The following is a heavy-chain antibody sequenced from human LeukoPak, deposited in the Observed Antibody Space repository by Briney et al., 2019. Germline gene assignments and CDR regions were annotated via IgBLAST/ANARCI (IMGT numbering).Heavy chain of an antibody. V-gene: IGHV4-39*01. J-gene: IGHJ3*02. Sequence: SETLSLTCTVSGGSISSSIYFWGWIRQPPGKGLEWIGTIFYGGTTYYNPSLKSRVTISVDTSKNQFSLKLSSVTAADTAVYYCARTDTAMVRAAFDIWGQGTMVTVSS. D-gene: IGHD5-18*01. CDR1: GGSISSSIYF. CDR3: ARTDTAMVRAAFDI. CDR2: IFYGGTT.